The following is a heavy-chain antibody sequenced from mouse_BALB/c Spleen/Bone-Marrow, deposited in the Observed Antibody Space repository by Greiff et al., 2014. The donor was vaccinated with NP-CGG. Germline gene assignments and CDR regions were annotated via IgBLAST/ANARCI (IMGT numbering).Heavy chain of an antibody. CDR1: GFTFSSYG. CDR2: ISSGGSYT. V-gene: IGHV5-6*01. CDR3: ARHRDAMDY. D-gene: IGHD3-3*01. J-gene: IGHJ4*01. Sequence: EVKLVESGGDLVKPGGSLKLSCAASGFTFSSYGMSWVRQTPDKRLEWVATISSGGSYTYYPDSVKGRFTISRDNAKNTLYLQMSSLRSEDTAMYYCARHRDAMDYGGQGTSVTVSS.